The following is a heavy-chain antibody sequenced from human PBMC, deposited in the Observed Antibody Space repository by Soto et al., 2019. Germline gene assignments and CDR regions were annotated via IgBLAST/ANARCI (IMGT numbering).Heavy chain of an antibody. D-gene: IGHD3-3*01. Sequence: ASVKLSCKASGYTFTSYGISWVRQAPGQGLEWMGWISAYNGNTNYAQKLQGRVTMTTDTSTSTAYMELRSLRSDDTAVYYCARAVSDYDFWSGSPDAFDIWGQGTMVTVSS. CDR3: ARAVSDYDFWSGSPDAFDI. J-gene: IGHJ3*02. CDR1: GYTFTSYG. CDR2: ISAYNGNT. V-gene: IGHV1-18*01.